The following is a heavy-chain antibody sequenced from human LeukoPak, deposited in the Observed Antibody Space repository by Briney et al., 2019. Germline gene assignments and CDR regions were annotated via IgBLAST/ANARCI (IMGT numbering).Heavy chain of an antibody. J-gene: IGHJ4*02. CDR2: INHSGNT. Sequence: SETLSLTCAVYGGSFSGYYWSWIRQPPGKGLEWIGEINHSGNTNYNPSLKSRVTMSVDTSNNQFSLKLSSVTAADSAVYFCARMPKPRTYYYDSSGYNPHFDYWGQGTLVTVSS. CDR1: GGSFSGYY. V-gene: IGHV4-34*01. D-gene: IGHD3-22*01. CDR3: ARMPKPRTYYYDSSGYNPHFDY.